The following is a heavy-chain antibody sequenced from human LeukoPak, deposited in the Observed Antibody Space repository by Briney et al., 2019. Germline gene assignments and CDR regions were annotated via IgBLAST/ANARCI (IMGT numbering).Heavy chain of an antibody. CDR1: GFTFSSYA. CDR3: VKEVATIGVPVFDY. V-gene: IGHV3-23*01. CDR2: IPDSGGGT. D-gene: IGHD2-15*01. J-gene: IGHJ4*02. Sequence: GGSLRLSCAASGFTFSSYAMSWVRQAPGKGLEWVSGIPDSGGGTCYTDSVKGRFTISRDNSKNTLYLQMDSLRGEDTAVYYCVKEVATIGVPVFDYWGQGTLVTVSS.